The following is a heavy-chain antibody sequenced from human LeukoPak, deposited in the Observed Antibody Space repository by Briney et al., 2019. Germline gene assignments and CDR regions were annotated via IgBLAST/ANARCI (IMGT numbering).Heavy chain of an antibody. D-gene: IGHD1-26*01. Sequence: PGGSLRLSCAASGFTISSYYMSWVRQAPEKGLEWVSDIYNGGSTYYAASVKGRFTISRDNSKNTLYLQMNSLRAEDTAVYYCAHSGELLLDAFDIWGQGTMVTVSS. V-gene: IGHV3-66*01. J-gene: IGHJ3*02. CDR1: GFTISSYY. CDR2: IYNGGST. CDR3: AHSGELLLDAFDI.